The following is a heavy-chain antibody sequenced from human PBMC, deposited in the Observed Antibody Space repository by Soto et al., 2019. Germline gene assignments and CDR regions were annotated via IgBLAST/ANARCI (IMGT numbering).Heavy chain of an antibody. D-gene: IGHD3-3*01. Sequence: PGGALRLSCAASGVTFDDYAMHWGRQAPGKGLEWVSGISWNSGSVGYADSVKGRFTISRDNAKNSLYLQMNSLRAEDTAFYYCANDLSPAAISNGLFHVNYDFWGGYGGLGYGMDVWGQGTTVTVSS. CDR2: ISWNSGSV. CDR3: ANDLSPAAISNGLFHVNYDFWGGYGGLGYGMDV. V-gene: IGHV3-9*01. CDR1: GVTFDDYA. J-gene: IGHJ6*02.